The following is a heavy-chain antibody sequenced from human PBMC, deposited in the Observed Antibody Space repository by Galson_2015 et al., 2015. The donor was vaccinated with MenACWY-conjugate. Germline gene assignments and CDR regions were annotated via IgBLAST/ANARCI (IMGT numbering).Heavy chain of an antibody. V-gene: IGHV3-73*01. CDR3: LCFGDFWDA. CDR2: IRSKSNDYAT. CDR1: GFTFSDSA. Sequence: SLRLSCAASGFTFSDSAMHWVRQPSGKGLEWVGRIRSKSNDYATAYSASVKGRFTISRDHSENTAYLQMDSLKTEDTAVYYCLCFGDFWDAWGQGTLVTVSS. D-gene: IGHD3-10*01. J-gene: IGHJ5*02.